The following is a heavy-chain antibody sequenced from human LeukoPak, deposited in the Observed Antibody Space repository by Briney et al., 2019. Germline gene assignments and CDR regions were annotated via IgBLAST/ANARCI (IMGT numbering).Heavy chain of an antibody. CDR3: ARGGQLVRVCGY. J-gene: IGHJ4*02. V-gene: IGHV4-34*01. Sequence: PSETLSLTCAVYGGSFSGYYWSWIRQPPGKGLEWIGEINHSGSTNYNPSLKSRVTISVDTSKNQFSLKLSSVTAADTAVYYCARGGQLVRVCGYWGQGTLVTVSS. CDR1: GGSFSGYY. CDR2: INHSGST. D-gene: IGHD6-6*01.